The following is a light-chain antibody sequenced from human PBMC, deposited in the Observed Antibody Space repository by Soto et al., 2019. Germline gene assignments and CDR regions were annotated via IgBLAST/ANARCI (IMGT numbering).Light chain of an antibody. J-gene: IGLJ6*01. V-gene: IGLV2-14*01. Sequence: QSVLTQPASVSGSPGQSVTISCTGPRSDIGDSNFISWYQQSPGKAPRLLIYEVNNRPSGVSRRFSGSKAGNTASLTISGLLEDDYTDYCCATVRGSTILVLGSGTKLTVL. CDR2: EVN. CDR1: RSDIGDSNF. CDR3: ATVRGSTILV.